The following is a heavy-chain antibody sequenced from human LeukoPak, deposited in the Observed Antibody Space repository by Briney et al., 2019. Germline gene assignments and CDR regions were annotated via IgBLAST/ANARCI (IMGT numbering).Heavy chain of an antibody. Sequence: GGSLRLSCAASGFTFSSYSMNWLRQAPGKGLEWVSSISSSSSYIYYADSVKGRFTISRDNAKNSLYLQMNSLRAEDTAVYYCARDPGYSSSRPFDYWGQGTLVTVSS. CDR1: GFTFSSYS. D-gene: IGHD6-13*01. CDR3: ARDPGYSSSRPFDY. CDR2: ISSSSSYI. J-gene: IGHJ4*02. V-gene: IGHV3-21*01.